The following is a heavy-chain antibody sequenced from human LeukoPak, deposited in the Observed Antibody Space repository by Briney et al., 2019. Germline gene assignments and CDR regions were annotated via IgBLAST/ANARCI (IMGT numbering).Heavy chain of an antibody. J-gene: IGHJ3*02. CDR2: IKQDGSEK. Sequence: GGSLRLSCAASGFTFSSYWMSWVRQAPGKGLEWVANIKQDGSEKYYVDSVKGRFTISRDNAKNSLYLQMNSLRAEDTAVYYCARGGVGAPGGAFDIWGQGTMVTVSS. CDR3: ARGGVGAPGGAFDI. V-gene: IGHV3-7*01. D-gene: IGHD1-26*01. CDR1: GFTFSSYW.